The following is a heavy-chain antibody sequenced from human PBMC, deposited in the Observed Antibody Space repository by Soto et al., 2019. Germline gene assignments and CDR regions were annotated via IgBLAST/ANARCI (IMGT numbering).Heavy chain of an antibody. CDR1: GSTFSSYA. Sequence: QVQLVQSGAEVQKPGSSVKVSCKASGSTFSSYAISWVRQAPGQGLEWMGGIIPIFGTANYAQKFQGRVTITADESTNTAYMDLTSLRSEDTAVYFCARSRTVATINGYYYGMDVWGQGTTVSVSS. D-gene: IGHD5-12*01. V-gene: IGHV1-69*01. J-gene: IGHJ6*02. CDR3: ARSRTVATINGYYYGMDV. CDR2: IIPIFGTA.